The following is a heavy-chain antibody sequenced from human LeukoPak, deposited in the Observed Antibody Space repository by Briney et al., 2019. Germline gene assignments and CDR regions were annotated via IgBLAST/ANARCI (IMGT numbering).Heavy chain of an antibody. CDR1: GFTFSSYG. CDR2: IWYDGRNK. J-gene: IGHJ3*02. Sequence: PGRSLRLSCAASGFTFSSYGMHWVRQAPGKGLEWVAVIWYDGRNKFYADSLKGRFTISRDNSKNTLYLQMNSLGAEDTAVYYCARVNRGDAFDIWGQGTLVTVSS. V-gene: IGHV3-33*01. D-gene: IGHD3-16*02. CDR3: ARVNRGDAFDI.